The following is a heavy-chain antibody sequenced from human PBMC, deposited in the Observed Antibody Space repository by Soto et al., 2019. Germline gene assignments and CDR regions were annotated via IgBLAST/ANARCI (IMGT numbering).Heavy chain of an antibody. Sequence: QVTLKESGPVLVKPTETLTLTCTVSGFSLSNARMGVSWIRQPPGKALEWLAHMFSNDEKSYSTSLTSRLTISTDTSKSQVVLTMTNMDPVDTATYYCARITKGYSGYEAFDYWGQGTLVTVSS. D-gene: IGHD5-12*01. CDR1: GFSLSNARMG. CDR2: MFSNDEK. CDR3: ARITKGYSGYEAFDY. J-gene: IGHJ4*02. V-gene: IGHV2-26*01.